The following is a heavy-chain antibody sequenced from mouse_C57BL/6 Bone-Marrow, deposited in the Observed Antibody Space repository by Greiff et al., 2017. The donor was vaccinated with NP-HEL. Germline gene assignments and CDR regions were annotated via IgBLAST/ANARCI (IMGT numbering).Heavy chain of an antibody. V-gene: IGHV1-82*01. CDR2: IYPGDGDT. J-gene: IGHJ4*01. CDR3: AREKITTVVAPYYYAMDY. CDR1: GYAFSSSW. Sequence: QVQLQQSGPELVKPGASVKISCKASGYAFSSSWMNWVKQRPGKGLEWIGRIYPGDGDTNYNGKFKGKATLTADKSSSTAYMQLSSLTSEDSAVYFCAREKITTVVAPYYYAMDYWGQGTSVTVSS. D-gene: IGHD1-1*01.